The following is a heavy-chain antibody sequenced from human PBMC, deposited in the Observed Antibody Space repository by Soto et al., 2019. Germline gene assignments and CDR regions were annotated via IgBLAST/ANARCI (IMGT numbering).Heavy chain of an antibody. Sequence: ESGGGLVQPGRSLRLSCAASGFTFDHYAMHWVRQAPGKGLAWVSGISWNSGSIGYADSVKGRFTISRDNAKNSLYLQMNSLRAEDTALYYCAKYVAAAGTQCGYYYYFMDVWGKGTTVTVSS. D-gene: IGHD6-13*01. CDR1: GFTFDHYA. CDR3: AKYVAAAGTQCGYYYYFMDV. V-gene: IGHV3-9*01. J-gene: IGHJ6*03. CDR2: ISWNSGSI.